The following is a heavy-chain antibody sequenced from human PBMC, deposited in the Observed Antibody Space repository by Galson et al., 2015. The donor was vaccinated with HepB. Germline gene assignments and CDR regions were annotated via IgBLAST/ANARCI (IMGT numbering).Heavy chain of an antibody. CDR1: AFAFSSYA. CDR2: ITGSGGST. Sequence: SLRLSCAGSAFAFSSYAMNWVRQAPGKGLEWVSGITGSGGSTDYADSVTGRFTISRDNSKNSLYLQMNSLRAEDTAVYYCATAGHYYDNSGYFFDYWGQGTLVTVSS. D-gene: IGHD3-22*01. J-gene: IGHJ4*02. V-gene: IGHV3-23*01. CDR3: ATAGHYYDNSGYFFDY.